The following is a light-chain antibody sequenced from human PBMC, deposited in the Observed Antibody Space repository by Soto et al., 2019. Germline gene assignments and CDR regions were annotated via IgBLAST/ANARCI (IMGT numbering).Light chain of an antibody. CDR3: QQCGSSPWT. CDR1: QSVSSYY. CDR2: AAS. Sequence: EIVLTQSPGNLSLSPGERATLSCRASQSVSSYYLAWYQQKPGQAPRLLIYAASSRATGIPDRFSGGGSGTDFTLTISRLDPEDFAVYYCQQCGSSPWTFGQGTKVDIK. J-gene: IGKJ1*01. V-gene: IGKV3-20*01.